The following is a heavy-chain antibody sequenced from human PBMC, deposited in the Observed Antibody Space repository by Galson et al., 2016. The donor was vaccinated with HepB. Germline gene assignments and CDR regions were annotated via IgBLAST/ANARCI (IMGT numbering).Heavy chain of an antibody. CDR2: VSTSGNSM. J-gene: IGHJ4*02. Sequence: SLRLSCAASGFTFSDYHMNWIRQAPGKGLEWISYVSTSGNSMLYADSVKGRFTISRDNSKNTLYLQMNSLRAEDTAVYYCAKDRGCDECGTPTYLDYWGQGTLVTVSS. V-gene: IGHV3-11*01. D-gene: IGHD2-2*01. CDR3: AKDRGCDECGTPTYLDY. CDR1: GFTFSDYH.